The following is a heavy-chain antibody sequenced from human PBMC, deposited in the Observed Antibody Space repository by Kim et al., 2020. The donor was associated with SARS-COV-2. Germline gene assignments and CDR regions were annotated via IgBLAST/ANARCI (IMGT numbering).Heavy chain of an antibody. CDR2: T. Sequence: TRYSPSFQGQVTISADKSIRTAYLQGSSLKASDTAMYYCARRGTAMVLDYWGQGTLVTVSS. D-gene: IGHD5-18*01. CDR3: ARRGTAMVLDY. J-gene: IGHJ4*02. V-gene: IGHV5-51*01.